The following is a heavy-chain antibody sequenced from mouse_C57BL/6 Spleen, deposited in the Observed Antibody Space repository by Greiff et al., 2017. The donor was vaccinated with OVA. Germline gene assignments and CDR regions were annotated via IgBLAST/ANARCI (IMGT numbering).Heavy chain of an antibody. J-gene: IGHJ4*01. D-gene: IGHD1-1*01. V-gene: IGHV1-55*01. CDR3: ARKRDYYGSSYDYAMDY. CDR1: GYTFTSYW. CDR2: IYPGSGST. Sequence: QVQLQQSGAELVKPGASVKMSCKASGYTFTSYWITWVKQRPGQGLEWIGDIYPGSGSTNYNEKFKSKATLTVDTSSSTAYMQLSSLTSEDSAVYYCARKRDYYGSSYDYAMDYWGQGTSVTVSS.